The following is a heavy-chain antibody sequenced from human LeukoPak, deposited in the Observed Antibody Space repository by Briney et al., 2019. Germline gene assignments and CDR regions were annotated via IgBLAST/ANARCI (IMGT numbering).Heavy chain of an antibody. Sequence: SETLSLICTVSGYSISSGYYWGWIRQPPGKGLEWIGSIYHSGSTYYNPSLKSRVTISVDTSKNQFSLKLSSVTAADTAVYYCARDSNSGRGDFDYWGQGTLVTVSS. V-gene: IGHV4-38-2*02. J-gene: IGHJ4*02. CDR2: IYHSGST. CDR1: GYSISSGYY. CDR3: ARDSNSGRGDFDY. D-gene: IGHD1-26*01.